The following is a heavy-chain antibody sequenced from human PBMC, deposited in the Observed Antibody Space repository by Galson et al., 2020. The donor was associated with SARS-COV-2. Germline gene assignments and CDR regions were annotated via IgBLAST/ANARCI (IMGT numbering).Heavy chain of an antibody. Sequence: PGGSLRLSCAVYVGSFSGYYWSWIRQSPGKGLEWIGEVNHRGNTNYNPSLKSRVTISVDTSKNQFSLKLSSVTAADTAVYYCARAPDYNDSSGRLDYWGQGTLVTVSS. CDR3: ARAPDYNDSSGRLDY. CDR1: VGSFSGYY. D-gene: IGHD3-22*01. CDR2: VNHRGNT. J-gene: IGHJ4*02. V-gene: IGHV4-34*01.